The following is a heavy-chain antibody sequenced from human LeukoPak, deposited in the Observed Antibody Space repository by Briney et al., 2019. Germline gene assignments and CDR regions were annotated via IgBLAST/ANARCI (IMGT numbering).Heavy chain of an antibody. CDR2: IYYSGST. D-gene: IGHD3-9*01. CDR1: GGSISSSSYY. V-gene: IGHV4-39*07. Sequence: SETLSLTCTVSGGSISSSSYYWGWIRQPPGKGLEWIGSIYYSGSTNYNPSLKSRVTISVDTSKNQFSLKLSSVTAADTAVYYCARGDFDWLSRFDYWGQGTLVTVSS. J-gene: IGHJ4*02. CDR3: ARGDFDWLSRFDY.